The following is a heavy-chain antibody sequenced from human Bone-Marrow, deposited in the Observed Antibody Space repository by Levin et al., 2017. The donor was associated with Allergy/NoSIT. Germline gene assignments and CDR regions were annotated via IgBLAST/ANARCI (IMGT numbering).Heavy chain of an antibody. CDR1: GFTFSSYG. D-gene: IGHD3-16*01. V-gene: IGHV3-30*18. CDR2: ISYDGSNK. CDR3: AKHGGGYSEGLDY. J-gene: IGHJ4*02. Sequence: PGGSLRLSCAASGFTFSSYGMHWVRQAPGKGLEWVAVISYDGSNKYYADSVKGRFTISRDNSKNTLYLQMNSLRAEDTAVYYCAKHGGGYSEGLDYWGQGTLVTVSS.